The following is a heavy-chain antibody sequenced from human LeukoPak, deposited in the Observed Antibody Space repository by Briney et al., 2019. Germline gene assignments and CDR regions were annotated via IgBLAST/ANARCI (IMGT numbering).Heavy chain of an antibody. CDR1: GGTFSSYG. Sequence: ASVKVSSKGPGGTFSSYGISWVRQTPGQGLEWMGWISAYNGNTNYAHKLQGTVTMTTDTSTSTASMELRSLRPDDTAVYYSAGAVVPGAIPREGYFDYWGQGTMVTVSS. CDR2: ISAYNGNT. J-gene: IGHJ4*01. V-gene: IGHV1-18*01. D-gene: IGHD2-2*02. CDR3: AGAVVPGAIPREGYFDY.